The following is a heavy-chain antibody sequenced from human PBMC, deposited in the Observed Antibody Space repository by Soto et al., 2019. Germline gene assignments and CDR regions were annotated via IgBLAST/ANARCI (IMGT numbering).Heavy chain of an antibody. V-gene: IGHV1-2*02. Sequence: QLHLVQSGAVVKKPGASVTVSCSASGYPVTAYYMHWVRQAPGRGLEWMGGINPATGAAKYTQTFQGRDAVTGDTSKSTVFMELSGARSEDKAVFYCARGGGVGVAGSAAFDMWGQGTLVTVSS. CDR1: GYPVTAYY. CDR2: INPATGAA. D-gene: IGHD3-3*01. J-gene: IGHJ3*02. CDR3: ARGGGVGVAGSAAFDM.